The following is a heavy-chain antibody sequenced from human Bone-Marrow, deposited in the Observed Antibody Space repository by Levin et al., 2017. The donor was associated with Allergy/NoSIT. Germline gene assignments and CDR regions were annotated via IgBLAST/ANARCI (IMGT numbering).Heavy chain of an antibody. CDR3: ARLASHCSGGSCVSAYFDF. V-gene: IGHV5-51*01. CDR1: GYSFTNHW. J-gene: IGHJ4*02. Sequence: GGSLRLSCQGSGYSFTNHWIGWVRQRPGKGLEWVGRIYPGDSDSRYSPSFQGQVTIAADKSISTAYLQWGSLKASDNAMYYCARLASHCSGGSCVSAYFDFWGQGTLVSVSS. CDR2: IYPGDSDS. D-gene: IGHD2-15*01.